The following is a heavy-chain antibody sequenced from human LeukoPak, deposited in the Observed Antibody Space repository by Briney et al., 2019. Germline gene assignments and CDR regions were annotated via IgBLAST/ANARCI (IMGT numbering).Heavy chain of an antibody. Sequence: GGSLRLSCAASGFTFSSYGMHWVCQAPGKGLEWVAVISYDGSNKYYADSVKGRFTISRDNSKNTLYLQMNSLRAEDTAVYYCAKDQVYCSSTSCSYYFDYCGQGTLVTVSS. D-gene: IGHD2-2*01. J-gene: IGHJ4*02. CDR2: ISYDGSNK. CDR1: GFTFSSYG. V-gene: IGHV3-30*18. CDR3: AKDQVYCSSTSCSYYFDY.